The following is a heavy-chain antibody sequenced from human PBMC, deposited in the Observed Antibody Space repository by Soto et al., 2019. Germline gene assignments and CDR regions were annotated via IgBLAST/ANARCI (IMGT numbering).Heavy chain of an antibody. Sequence: LNPYFPATGFPFADDDMRLFRQAPGKGREWVGFIRSKAYGGTTEYAASVKGRFTISRDDSKSIAYLQMNSLKTEDTAVYYCTREGYYYYYGMDVWGQGT. V-gene: IGHV3-49*03. CDR1: GFPFADDD. J-gene: IGHJ6*02. CDR2: IRSKAYGGTT. CDR3: TREGYYYYYGMDV.